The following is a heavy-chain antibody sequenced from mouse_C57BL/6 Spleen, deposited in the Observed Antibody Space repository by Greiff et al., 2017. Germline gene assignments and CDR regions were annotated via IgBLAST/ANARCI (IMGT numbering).Heavy chain of an antibody. CDR3: ARERSYYGNYVPDLDY. V-gene: IGHV1-42*01. CDR2: INPSTGGT. CDR1: GYSFTGYY. J-gene: IGHJ2*01. D-gene: IGHD2-1*01. Sequence: EVQLQQSGPELVKPGASVKISCKASGYSFTGYYMNWVKQSPEKSLEWIGEINPSTGGTTYNQKFKAKATLTVDKSSSTAYMQLKSLTSEDSAVYYCARERSYYGNYVPDLDYWGQGTTRTVSS.